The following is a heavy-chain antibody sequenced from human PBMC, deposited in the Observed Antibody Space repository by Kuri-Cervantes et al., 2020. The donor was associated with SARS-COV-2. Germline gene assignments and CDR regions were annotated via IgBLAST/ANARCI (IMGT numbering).Heavy chain of an antibody. V-gene: IGHV1-69*13. J-gene: IGHJ6*03. D-gene: IGHD3-3*01. CDR2: IIPIFGTA. Sequence: SVKVSCKASGGTFSSYAISWVRQAPGQGLEWMGGIIPIFGTANYAQKFQGRVTITADESTSTAYMELSSLRSEDTAVYYCALESHSPYYTDVWGKGTTVTVSS. CDR1: GGTFSSYA. CDR3: ALESHSPYYTDV.